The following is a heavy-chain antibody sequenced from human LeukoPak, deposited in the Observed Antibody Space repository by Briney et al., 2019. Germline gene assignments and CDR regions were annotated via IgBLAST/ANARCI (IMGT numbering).Heavy chain of an antibody. CDR1: GYTLTELS. CDR3: ATRPYCSSTSRYISFDY. D-gene: IGHD2-2*02. CDR2: FDPEDGET. J-gene: IGHJ4*02. V-gene: IGHV1-24*01. Sequence: ASVKVSCKVSGYTLTELSMHWVRQAPGKGLEWMGGFDPEDGETIYAQKFQGRVTMTEDTSTDTAYMELSSLRSEDTAVYYCATRPYCSSTSRYISFDYWGQGTLVTVSS.